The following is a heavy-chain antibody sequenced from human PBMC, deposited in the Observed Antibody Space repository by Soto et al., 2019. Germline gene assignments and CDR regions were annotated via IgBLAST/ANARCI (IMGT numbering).Heavy chain of an antibody. J-gene: IGHJ5*02. D-gene: IGHD3-22*01. CDR3: ARSIYYYDSSGYSDRFDP. Sequence: SETLSLTCTVSGGSISSSSYYWGWIRQPPGKGLEWIGSIYYSGSTYYNPSLKSRVTISVDTSKNQFSLKLSSVTAADTAVYYCARSIYYYDSSGYSDRFDPWGQGTLVSVSS. V-gene: IGHV4-39*07. CDR2: IYYSGST. CDR1: GGSISSSSYY.